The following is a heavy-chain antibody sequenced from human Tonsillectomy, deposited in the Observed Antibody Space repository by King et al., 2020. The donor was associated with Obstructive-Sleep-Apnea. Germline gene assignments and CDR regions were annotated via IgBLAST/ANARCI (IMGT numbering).Heavy chain of an antibody. D-gene: IGHD3-10*01. CDR3: ARGSRLLWFGELLGRDKSTVDYFDY. CDR2: INHSGST. Sequence: VQLQQWGAGLLKPSETLSLTCAVYGGSFSGYYWSWIRQPPGKGLEWIGEINHSGSTNYNPSLKSRVTISVDTSKNQFSLKLSSVTAADTAVYYCARGSRLLWFGELLGRDKSTVDYFDYWGQGTLVTVSS. CDR1: GGSFSGYY. J-gene: IGHJ4*02. V-gene: IGHV4-34*01.